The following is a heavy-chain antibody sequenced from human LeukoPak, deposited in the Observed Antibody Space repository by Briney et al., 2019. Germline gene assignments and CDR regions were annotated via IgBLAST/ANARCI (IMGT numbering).Heavy chain of an antibody. Sequence: PSETLSLTCTVSGGSISSYYWSWIRQPAGKGLEWIGRIHTSGTTHYNPSLKSRLSMSVDMSNNQFSLTLTSVTAADTAVYYCAGGDSSGIYTNWFDPWGQGTLVTVSS. CDR3: AGGDSSGIYTNWFDP. V-gene: IGHV4-4*07. CDR1: GGSISSYY. CDR2: IHTSGTT. J-gene: IGHJ5*02. D-gene: IGHD1-26*01.